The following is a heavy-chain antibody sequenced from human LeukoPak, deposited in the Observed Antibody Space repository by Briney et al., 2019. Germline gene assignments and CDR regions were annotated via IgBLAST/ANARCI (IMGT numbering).Heavy chain of an antibody. D-gene: IGHD3-10*01. Sequence: ASVKVSCKASGYTFTGYYMHWVRQAPGQGLEWMGWINPNSGGTNYAQKLQGRVTMTTDTSTSTAYMELRSLRSDDTAVYYCATGSMVRGVISWFDPWGQGTLVTVSS. V-gene: IGHV1-2*02. CDR3: ATGSMVRGVISWFDP. CDR1: GYTFTGYY. J-gene: IGHJ5*02. CDR2: INPNSGGT.